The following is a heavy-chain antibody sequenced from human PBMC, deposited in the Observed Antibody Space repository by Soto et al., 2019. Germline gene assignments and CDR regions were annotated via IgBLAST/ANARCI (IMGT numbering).Heavy chain of an antibody. V-gene: IGHV4-59*08. J-gene: IGHJ5*02. CDR3: ARLRGYCSSTSCYHWFDP. CDR1: GGSISSYY. Sequence: SETLSLTCTVSGGSISSYYWSWIRQPPGKGLEWIGYIYYSGSTNYNPSLKSRVTISVDTSKNQFSLKLSSVTAADTAVYYCARLRGYCSSTSCYHWFDPWGQGTLVTVSS. CDR2: IYYSGST. D-gene: IGHD2-2*01.